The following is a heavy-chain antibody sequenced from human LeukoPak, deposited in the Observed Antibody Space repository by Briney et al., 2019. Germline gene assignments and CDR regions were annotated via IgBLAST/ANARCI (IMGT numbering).Heavy chain of an antibody. CDR3: ARDRGYDFWSGYYTPPFDY. CDR1: GYTFTGYY. V-gene: IGHV1-2*02. D-gene: IGHD3-3*01. J-gene: IGHJ4*02. Sequence: ASVKVSCKASGYTFTGYYMHWVRQAPGQGLEWMGWINPNSGGTNYAQKFQGRVTMTRDTSISTAYMELGRLRSDDTAVYYCARDRGYDFWSGYYTPPFDYWGQGTLVTVSS. CDR2: INPNSGGT.